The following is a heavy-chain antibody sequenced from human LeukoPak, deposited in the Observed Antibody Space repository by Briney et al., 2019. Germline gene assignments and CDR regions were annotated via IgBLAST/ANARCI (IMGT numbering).Heavy chain of an antibody. J-gene: IGHJ4*02. CDR3: AGLRSTVAWASFDY. D-gene: IGHD4-23*01. CDR2: SYFTGNP. Sequence: PSETLSLTCSVSGGSIDRTSSYWGWVRQSPGKGLEWIGHSYFTGNPNYNPSLKSRVTISVDPPKNQFSLKLTSVTAADTAVYYCAGLRSTVAWASFDYWGQGILVTVSS. CDR1: GGSIDRTSSY. V-gene: IGHV4-39*07.